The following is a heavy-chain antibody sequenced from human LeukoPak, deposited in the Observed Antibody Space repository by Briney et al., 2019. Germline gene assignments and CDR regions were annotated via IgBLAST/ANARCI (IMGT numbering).Heavy chain of an antibody. V-gene: IGHV6-1*01. CDR2: TYYRSKWSY. CDR1: GDSVSSNDAA. D-gene: IGHD3-10*01. J-gene: IGHJ4*02. Sequence: SQTLSLTCAISGDSVSSNDAAWNWIRQSSSRGLEWLGRTYYRSKWSYDYAVSMKSRITINPDTSKNQFSLQLNSVTPEDTAVYYCARENTMVRGVINPLDYWGQGTLVTVSS. CDR3: ARENTMVRGVINPLDY.